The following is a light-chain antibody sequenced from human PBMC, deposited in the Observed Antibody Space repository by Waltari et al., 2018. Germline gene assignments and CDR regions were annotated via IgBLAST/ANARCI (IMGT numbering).Light chain of an antibody. CDR3: CAFAGRGFYV. CDR2: KFS. CDR1: SSEVGSYHL. V-gene: IGLV2-23*02. Sequence: SALTQPASVSGSPGQSITLSCTEISSEVGSYHLLSWYQRHPGGPPTLWIYKFSKRPSGFSPRFSGCKSGKTASLTIAGLQAEDEAEYYCCAFAGRGFYVFGTGTRVTVL. J-gene: IGLJ1*01.